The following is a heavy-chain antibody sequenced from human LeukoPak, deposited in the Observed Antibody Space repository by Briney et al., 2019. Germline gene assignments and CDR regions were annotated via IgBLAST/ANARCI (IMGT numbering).Heavy chain of an antibody. CDR3: ARDGDYVWGSYRPYYFDY. CDR2: IYTSGST. D-gene: IGHD3-16*02. J-gene: IGHJ4*02. V-gene: IGHV4-4*07. Sequence: PSETLSLTCTVSGGSISSYYWSWIRQPAGKGLEWIGRIYTSGSTNYNPSLKSRVTMSVDTSKNQFSLKLSSVTAADTAVYYCARDGDYVWGSYRPYYFDYWGQGTLVTVSS. CDR1: GGSISSYY.